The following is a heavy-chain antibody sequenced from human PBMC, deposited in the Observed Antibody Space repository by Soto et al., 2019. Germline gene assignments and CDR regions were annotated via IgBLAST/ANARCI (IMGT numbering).Heavy chain of an antibody. V-gene: IGHV5-51*01. CDR1: GYSFTSYW. J-gene: IGHJ6*02. CDR2: IYPGDSDT. CDR3: ARATSGSTYYYYYGMDV. D-gene: IGHD1-26*01. Sequence: GESRKISCRGSGYSFTSYWIGWVRQMPGKGLEWMGIIYPGDSDTRYSPSFQGQVTISADKSISTAYLQWSSLKASDTAMYYCARATSGSTYYYYYGMDVWGQGTTVTVSS.